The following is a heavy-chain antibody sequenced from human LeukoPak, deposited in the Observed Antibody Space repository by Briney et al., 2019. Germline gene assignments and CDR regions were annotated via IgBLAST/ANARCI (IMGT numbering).Heavy chain of an antibody. CDR1: GDSISSGDYY. CDR3: ARGPYAYDSSCAFDI. D-gene: IGHD3-22*01. Sequence: SQTLSLTCTVSGDSISSGDYYWGWIRQPAGHGLEWIGRISSSGSTNYNPSLKSRVTISVDTSKNQYSLKLSSVTAADTAVYFCARGPYAYDSSCAFDIWGQGTMVTVSS. J-gene: IGHJ3*02. CDR2: ISSSGST. V-gene: IGHV4-61*02.